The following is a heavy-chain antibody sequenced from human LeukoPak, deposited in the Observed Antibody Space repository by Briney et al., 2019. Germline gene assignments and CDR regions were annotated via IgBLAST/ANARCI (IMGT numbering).Heavy chain of an antibody. CDR3: AKDKVVVVPAAIIDY. D-gene: IGHD2-2*01. J-gene: IGHJ4*02. Sequence: GGSLRLSCAASGFTFSSCGMHWVRQAPGKGLEWVAFIRYDGSNKYYADSVKGRFTISRDNSKNTLYLQMNSLRAEDTAVYYCAKDKVVVVPAAIIDYWGQGTLVTVSS. CDR2: IRYDGSNK. V-gene: IGHV3-30*02. CDR1: GFTFSSCG.